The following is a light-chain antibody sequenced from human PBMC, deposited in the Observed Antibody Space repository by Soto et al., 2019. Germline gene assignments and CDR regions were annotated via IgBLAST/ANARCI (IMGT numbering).Light chain of an antibody. CDR3: GTWDSSLSAGI. CDR1: SSNIGNNY. V-gene: IGLV1-51*01. J-gene: IGLJ2*01. CDR2: DNN. Sequence: QAVVTQPPSVSAAPGQKVTISCSGSSSNIGNNYVSWYRQLPGTAPKLLIYDNNKRPSGIPDRFSASKSGTSATLGITGLQTGDEADYYCGTWDSSLSAGIFGGGTKVTVL.